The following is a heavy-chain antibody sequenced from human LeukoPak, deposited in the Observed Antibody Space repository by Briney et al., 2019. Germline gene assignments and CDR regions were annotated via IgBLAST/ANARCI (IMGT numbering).Heavy chain of an antibody. D-gene: IGHD6-13*01. Sequence: GGSLRLSCAASGFTFSSYAMSWVRQAPGKGLEWVSAISGSGDSTYYADSVKGRFTISRDNSKNTLYLQMNSLRAEDTAVYYCAKVRTGIAAAAADYWGQGTLVTVSS. CDR1: GFTFSSYA. V-gene: IGHV3-23*01. CDR2: ISGSGDST. J-gene: IGHJ4*02. CDR3: AKVRTGIAAAAADY.